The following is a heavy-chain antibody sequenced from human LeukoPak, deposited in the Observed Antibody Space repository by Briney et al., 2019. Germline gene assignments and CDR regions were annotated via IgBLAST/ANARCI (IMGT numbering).Heavy chain of an antibody. J-gene: IGHJ3*01. CDR2: ISGNGIDT. Sequence: PGGSLRLSCAASGFTLCSYAMHWVRQAPGKGVEFIARISGNGIDTYYANSVKGRFTTSRDNSRNTLWLQMGGLRVEDMAVYYCARERYHPGEEPFDVWGQGTKVTVSS. CDR1: GFTLCSYA. D-gene: IGHD1-1*01. CDR3: ARERYHPGEEPFDV. V-gene: IGHV3-64*01.